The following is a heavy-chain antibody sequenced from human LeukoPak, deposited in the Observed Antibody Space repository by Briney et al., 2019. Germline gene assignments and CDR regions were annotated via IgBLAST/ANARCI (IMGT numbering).Heavy chain of an antibody. CDR2: MNPNSGGT. CDR3: AIQGYSSSWYSSRGWFDP. D-gene: IGHD6-13*01. J-gene: IGHJ5*02. V-gene: IGHV1-2*02. Sequence: ASVKVSCKASGYTFIIYDINWVRQATGQGLEWMGWMNPNSGGTNYAQKFQGRVTMTRDTSISTAYMELSRLRSDDTAVYYCAIQGYSSSWYSSRGWFDPWGQGTLVTVSS. CDR1: GYTFIIYD.